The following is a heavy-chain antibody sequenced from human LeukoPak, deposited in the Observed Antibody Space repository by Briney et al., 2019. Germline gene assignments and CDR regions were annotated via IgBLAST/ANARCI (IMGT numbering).Heavy chain of an antibody. CDR3: AREDSYYYGSGSYPFDY. CDR2: ISSSSSYI. J-gene: IGHJ4*02. Sequence: GESLKISCKGSGYSFTSYWIGWVRQAPGKGLEWVSSISSSSSYIYYADSVKGRYTISRDNAKNSLYLQMNSLRAEDTAVYYCAREDSYYYGSGSYPFDYWGQGTLVTVSS. CDR1: GYSFTSYW. V-gene: IGHV3-21*01. D-gene: IGHD3-10*01.